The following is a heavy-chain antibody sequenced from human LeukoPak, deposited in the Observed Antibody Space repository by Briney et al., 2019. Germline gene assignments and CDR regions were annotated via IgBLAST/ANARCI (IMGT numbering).Heavy chain of an antibody. CDR2: ISDGGSAT. V-gene: IGHV3-7*03. CDR1: GFTVDSNY. J-gene: IGHJ4*02. CDR3: TRENYVPDS. D-gene: IGHD3-10*02. Sequence: GGSLRLSCAASGFTVDSNYLSWVRQTPGKGLEWVASISDGGSATYYVDSVRGRFTISRDDAKNSLFLQMNGLRADDTAVYYCTRENYVPDSWGQGTLVTVSS.